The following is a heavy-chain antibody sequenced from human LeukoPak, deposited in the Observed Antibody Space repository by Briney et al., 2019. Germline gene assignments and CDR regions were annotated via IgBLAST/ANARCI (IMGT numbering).Heavy chain of an antibody. Sequence: GGSLRLSCTASRFTFSSYWMSWVRQTPEKGLEWVANIKQDGSEKYYVDSVKGRFTISRDNAKNSLYLQMNSLRAEDTAVYYCARGYCTSSSCYFDYWGQGTLVTVSS. CDR1: RFTFSSYW. CDR3: ARGYCTSSSCYFDY. CDR2: IKQDGSEK. V-gene: IGHV3-7*01. D-gene: IGHD2-2*01. J-gene: IGHJ4*02.